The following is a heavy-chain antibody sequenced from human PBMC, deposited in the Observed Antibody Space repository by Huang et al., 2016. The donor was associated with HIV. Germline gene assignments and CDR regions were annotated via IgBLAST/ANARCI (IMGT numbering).Heavy chain of an antibody. D-gene: IGHD3-10*01. CDR1: GGSIRSSDYH. V-gene: IGHV4-39*01. CDR2: IYHKRST. Sequence: QLLLQESGPGLVKPSEALALTCAVSGGSIRSSDYHWGWIRQPPGKGLEWIGSIYHKRSTHYSSSLKSRVTIAVDTSKNLFFLNLTAMTAADTAVYYCARHREGPVAYYSGWGSHLNYMDVWGRGRTVVVSS. J-gene: IGHJ6*03. CDR3: ARHREGPVAYYSGWGSHLNYMDV.